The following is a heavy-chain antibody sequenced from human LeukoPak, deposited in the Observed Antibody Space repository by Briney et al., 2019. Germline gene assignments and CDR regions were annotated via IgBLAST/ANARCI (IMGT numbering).Heavy chain of an antibody. Sequence: GASVKVSCKASGFIFTSSAVQWVRQARGQRLEWIGWIVVGSGNTNYAQKFQERVTITRDMSRSTAYMELSSLRSEDTAMYFSAADDLLFVYWGQGTLVTVSS. D-gene: IGHD2-21*01. CDR3: AADDLLFVY. CDR2: IVVGSGNT. J-gene: IGHJ4*02. V-gene: IGHV1-58*01. CDR1: GFIFTSSA.